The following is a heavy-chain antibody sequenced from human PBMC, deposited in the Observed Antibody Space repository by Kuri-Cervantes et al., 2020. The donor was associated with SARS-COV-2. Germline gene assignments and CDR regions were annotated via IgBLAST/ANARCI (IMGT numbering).Heavy chain of an antibody. CDR2: INPNTGGP. D-gene: IGHD4-23*01. Sequence: ASVKVSCKASGYTFTGYYIHWVRQAPGQGLEWMGWINPNTGGPNYAQKFQGRVTMTRDTSTSTAYIELSGLTSDDTAVYYCARKLMPYGGNSIDSWGQGTLVTVSS. CDR3: ARKLMPYGGNSIDS. J-gene: IGHJ4*02. V-gene: IGHV1-2*02. CDR1: GYTFTGYY.